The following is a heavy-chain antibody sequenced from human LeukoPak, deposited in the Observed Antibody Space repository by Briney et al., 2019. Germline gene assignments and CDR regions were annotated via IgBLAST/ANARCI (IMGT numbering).Heavy chain of an antibody. Sequence: SETLSLTCGVSGGSITNTNYWTWVRQPPGKGLEWIGEVSLQGSTNYNPSLMGRVAIAVDTSENHISLQLTSVTAADTAVCYCAREGGPYRPLDYSGQGTLVTVSS. V-gene: IGHV4-4*02. CDR2: VSLQGST. J-gene: IGHJ4*02. CDR3: AREGGPYRPLDY. CDR1: GGSITNTNY.